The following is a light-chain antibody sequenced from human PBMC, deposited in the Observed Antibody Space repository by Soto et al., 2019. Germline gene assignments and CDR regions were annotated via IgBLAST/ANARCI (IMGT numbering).Light chain of an antibody. CDR3: CSYAGSFYV. V-gene: IGLV2-11*01. CDR2: DVS. J-gene: IGLJ1*01. Sequence: QSVLTQPRSVSGSPGQSVTISCTGTSSDVGGYNYVSWYQHHPGKAPKVMIYDVSKWPPGVPDRFSGSKSGNTASLTISGLQAEDEADYYCCSYAGSFYVFGTGTKLTVL. CDR1: SSDVGGYNY.